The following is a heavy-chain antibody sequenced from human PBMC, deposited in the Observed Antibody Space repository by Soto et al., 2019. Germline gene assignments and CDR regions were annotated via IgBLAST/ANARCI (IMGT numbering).Heavy chain of an antibody. D-gene: IGHD2-2*01. J-gene: IGHJ4*02. V-gene: IGHV1-69*13. Sequence: SVKVSCKASGGTFSSYAISWVRQAPGQGLEWMGGIIPIFGTANYAQKFQGRVTITADESTSTAYMELSSLRSEDTAVYYCARYQRYCSTATCYGALGYWGQGTLVTVSS. CDR2: IIPIFGTA. CDR1: GGTFSSYA. CDR3: ARYQRYCSTATCYGALGY.